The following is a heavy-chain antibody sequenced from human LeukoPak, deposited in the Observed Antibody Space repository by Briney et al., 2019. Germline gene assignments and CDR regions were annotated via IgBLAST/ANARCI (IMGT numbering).Heavy chain of an antibody. CDR3: TRQGSYFNY. V-gene: IGHV4-59*08. Sequence: SETLSFTGTGSGGSINNYYWSWIRQPPGKGLEWIGYIYYNGTTNYNPALKSRVTISVDTSKNQFSLNLSSVTAADTAMYYCTRQGSYFNYWGQGTLVTVSS. CDR1: GGSINNYY. J-gene: IGHJ4*02. CDR2: IYYNGTT. D-gene: IGHD3-10*01.